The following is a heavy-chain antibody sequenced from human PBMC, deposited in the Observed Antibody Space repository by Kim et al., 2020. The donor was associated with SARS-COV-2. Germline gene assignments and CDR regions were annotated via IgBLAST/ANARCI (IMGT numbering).Heavy chain of an antibody. D-gene: IGHD3-9*01. Sequence: RYYADQMKGRFSLSRDNAKNSLFLEMDSLRAEDTAVYYCARVEILSGFIDYWGQGAVVTVSS. CDR3: ARVEILSGFIDY. CDR2: R. V-gene: IGHV3-48*03. J-gene: IGHJ4*02.